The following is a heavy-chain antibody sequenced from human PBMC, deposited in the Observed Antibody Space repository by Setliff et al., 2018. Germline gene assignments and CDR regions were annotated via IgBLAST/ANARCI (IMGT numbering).Heavy chain of an antibody. J-gene: IGHJ4*02. CDR1: GFTFSSYS. Sequence: GGSLRLSCAASGFTFSSYSMNWVCQAPGKGLEWVSYISSSGSTIYYADSVKGRFTISRDASKNTLYLQMNSLRAEDTAVYYCVNTLIRGACDYWGQGTLVTVSS. V-gene: IGHV3-48*01. CDR2: ISSSGSTI. D-gene: IGHD3-10*01. CDR3: VNTLIRGACDY.